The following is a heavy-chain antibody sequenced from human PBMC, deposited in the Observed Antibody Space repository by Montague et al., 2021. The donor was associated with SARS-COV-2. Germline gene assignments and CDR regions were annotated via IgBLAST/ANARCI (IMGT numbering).Heavy chain of an antibody. CDR2: INADGSST. CDR1: GFPLSSYW. J-gene: IGHJ4*02. V-gene: IGHV3-74*01. Sequence: SLRLSCAASGFPLSSYWMHWVRQAPGKGLVWVAQINADGSSTNYADSVKGRFTISRDNAKNTLYLQMNSLRAEDTAVYYCTSLARMGYWGQGTLLTVSS. CDR3: TSLARMGY. D-gene: IGHD2-15*01.